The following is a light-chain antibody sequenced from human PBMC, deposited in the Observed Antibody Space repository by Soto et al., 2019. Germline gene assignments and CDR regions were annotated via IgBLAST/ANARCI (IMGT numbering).Light chain of an antibody. CDR2: VVS. J-gene: IGLJ1*01. Sequence: QSALTQPASVSGSPGQSITISCTGTSSDVGDYNYVSWYQQHPGKAPKLMIYVVSNRPSGVSNRFSRSKSGNTASLTISGLQAEDDADYYCTSYTSSSTDVFGTGTKVTLL. CDR1: SSDVGDYNY. V-gene: IGLV2-14*01. CDR3: TSYTSSSTDV.